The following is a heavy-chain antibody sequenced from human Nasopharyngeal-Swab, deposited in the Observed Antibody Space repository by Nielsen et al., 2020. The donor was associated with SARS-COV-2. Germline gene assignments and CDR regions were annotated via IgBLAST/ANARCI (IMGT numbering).Heavy chain of an antibody. D-gene: IGHD3-10*01. CDR1: GFTFGDYA. CDR3: TRAVGLLWFGAY. Sequence: GRSLKISCTASGFTFGDYAMTWVRQAPGKGLEWVGFIRSKAYGGTTEYAASVKGRFTISRDDSKSIAYLQMNSLKTEDTAVYYCTRAVGLLWFGAYWGQGTLVTVSS. CDR2: IRSKAYGGTT. V-gene: IGHV3-49*04. J-gene: IGHJ4*02.